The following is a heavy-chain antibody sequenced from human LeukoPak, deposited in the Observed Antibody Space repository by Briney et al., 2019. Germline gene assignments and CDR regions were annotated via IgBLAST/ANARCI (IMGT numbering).Heavy chain of an antibody. CDR3: AKDVSGYSGSYYDY. J-gene: IGHJ4*02. D-gene: IGHD1-26*01. V-gene: IGHV3-30*02. CDR2: IRYDGSNK. CDR1: GFTFSSYG. Sequence: GGSLRLSCAASGFTFSSYGMHWVRQAPGKGLEWVAFIRYDGSNKYYADSVKGRFTISRDNSKNTLYLQMNSLRAEDTAVYYCAKDVSGYSGSYYDYWGQGTLVTVSS.